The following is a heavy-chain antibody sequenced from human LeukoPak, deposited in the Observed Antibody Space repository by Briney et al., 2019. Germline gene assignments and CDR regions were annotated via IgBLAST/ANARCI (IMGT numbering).Heavy chain of an antibody. CDR1: GYTFTSYG. V-gene: IGHV1-18*01. CDR2: ISAYNGNT. J-gene: IGHJ4*02. Sequence: ASVKVSCKASGYTFTSYGISWVRQAPGQGLEWMGWISAYNGNTNYAQKLQGRVTMTTDTSTSTANMELRSLRSDDTAVYYCARDPWELTQQGRDYWGQGTLVTVSS. D-gene: IGHD1-26*01. CDR3: ARDPWELTQQGRDY.